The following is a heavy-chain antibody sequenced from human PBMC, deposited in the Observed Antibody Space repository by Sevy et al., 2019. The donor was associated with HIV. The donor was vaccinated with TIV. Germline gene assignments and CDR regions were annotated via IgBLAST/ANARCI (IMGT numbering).Heavy chain of an antibody. D-gene: IGHD6-6*01. CDR1: EFTVNTHY. CDR3: ASDTTIAAFDAFDI. V-gene: IGHV3-53*01. J-gene: IGHJ3*02. Sequence: GGSLRLSCAASEFTVNTHYMSWVRQAPGKGLEWVSVFYSGGSAYYADSVKGRFTISRDNSKNTLYLQMNTLRVEDTAVYYCASDTTIAAFDAFDIWGQGTMVTVSS. CDR2: FYSGGSA.